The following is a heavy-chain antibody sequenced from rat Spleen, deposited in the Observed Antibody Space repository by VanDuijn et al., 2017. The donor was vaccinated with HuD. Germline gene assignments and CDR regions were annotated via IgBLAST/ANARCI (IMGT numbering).Heavy chain of an antibody. J-gene: IGHJ2*01. CDR3: ASHTTEGAPFGY. CDR2: ILSGKST. Sequence: QAQLKESGPGLVQPSQTLSLTCTVSGFSLTSYTLRCVRLPPGKGPEWNAAILSGKSTYYNSALKARLSISGDTSKRQVFLKMNSLQTEDTAMYFCASHTTEGAPFGYWGQGVMVTVSS. D-gene: IGHD1-11*01. CDR1: GFSLTSYT. V-gene: IGHV2-6*01.